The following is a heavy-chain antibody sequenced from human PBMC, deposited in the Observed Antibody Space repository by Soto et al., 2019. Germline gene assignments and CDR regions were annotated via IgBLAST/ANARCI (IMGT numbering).Heavy chain of an antibody. CDR3: ARKFAPEFFDS. CDR2: IYPGDPDT. CDR1: GYTFSTYW. J-gene: IGHJ4*02. D-gene: IGHD3-10*01. V-gene: IGHV5-51*01. Sequence: GESLKISCKGSGYTFSTYWIAWVRQMPGKGLEWMGIIYPGDPDTKYSPAFQGQVTISADKSINTAYLQWTSLEASDTAMYYCARKFAPEFFDSWGQGTLVTVSS.